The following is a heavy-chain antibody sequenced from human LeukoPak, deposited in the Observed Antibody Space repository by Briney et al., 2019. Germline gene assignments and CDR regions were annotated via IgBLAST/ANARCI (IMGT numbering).Heavy chain of an antibody. J-gene: IGHJ4*02. V-gene: IGHV4-34*01. CDR3: ARAASVYDSSGYTTFGY. CDR1: GGSFSGYY. Sequence: SETLSLTCAVYGGSFSGYYWSWIRQPPGKGLEWIGEINHSGSTNYNPSLKSRVTISVDTSKNQSSLKLSSVTAADTAVYYCARAASVYDSSGYTTFGYWGQGTLVTVSS. CDR2: INHSGST. D-gene: IGHD3-22*01.